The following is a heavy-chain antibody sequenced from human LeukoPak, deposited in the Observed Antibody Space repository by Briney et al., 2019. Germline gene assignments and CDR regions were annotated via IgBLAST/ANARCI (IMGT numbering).Heavy chain of an antibody. CDR3: ARVYCSSTSCPIDY. CDR2: IYTSGST. V-gene: IGHV4-4*07. CDR1: GGSISSYY. D-gene: IGHD2-2*01. J-gene: IGHJ4*02. Sequence: SETLSLTCTVSGGSISSYYWSWIRQPAGKGLEWIGRIYTSGSTNYNPSLKSRVTMSVDTSKNQFSLKLSSVTAADTAVHYCARVYCSSTSCPIDYXXQGXLXXVSS.